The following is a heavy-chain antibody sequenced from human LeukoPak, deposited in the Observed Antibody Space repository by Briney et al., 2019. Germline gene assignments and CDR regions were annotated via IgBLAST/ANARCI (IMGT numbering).Heavy chain of an antibody. V-gene: IGHV4-39*01. J-gene: IGHJ4*02. D-gene: IGHD5-18*01. CDR1: GGSISSSSYY. Sequence: SETLSLTCTVSGGSISSSSYYWGWVRQPPGKGLEWIGSIYYSGSSYYNPSLKSRVTISVHTSKNQFSLKLSSVTAADTAVYYCARHVDTATDYFDYWGQGTLVTVSS. CDR3: ARHVDTATDYFDY. CDR2: IYYSGSS.